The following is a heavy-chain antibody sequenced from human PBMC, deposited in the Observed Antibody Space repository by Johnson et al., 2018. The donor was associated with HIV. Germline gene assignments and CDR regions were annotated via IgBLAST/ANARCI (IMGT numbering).Heavy chain of an antibody. J-gene: IGHJ3*01. CDR2: IYSGGST. CDR3: ATFGYTSGWIVTDDAFDV. V-gene: IGHV3-53*01. D-gene: IGHD6-19*01. CDR1: GFTVSSNY. Sequence: EQLVESGGGLIQPGGSLRLSCAASGFTVSSNYMSWVRQAPGKGLEWVSVIYSGGSTYYADSVKGRFTISRDNSKNTLYLQMNSLRVEDTALYYCATFGYTSGWIVTDDAFDVWGHGTLVTVSS.